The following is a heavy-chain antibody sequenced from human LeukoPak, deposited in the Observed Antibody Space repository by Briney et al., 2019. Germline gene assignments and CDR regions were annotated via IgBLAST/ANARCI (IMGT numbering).Heavy chain of an antibody. V-gene: IGHV1-2*02. J-gene: IGHJ5*02. CDR1: GYTFTGYY. CDR2: INPNSGGT. Sequence: ASVKVSCKASGYTFTGYYMHWVRQAPGQGLEWMGWINPNSGGTNYAQKFQGRVTMTRDTSISTAYMELSRLRSDDTAVYYCARGLSKGRPEGWFDPWGQGTLVTVSS. CDR3: ARGLSKGRPEGWFDP. D-gene: IGHD5/OR15-5a*01.